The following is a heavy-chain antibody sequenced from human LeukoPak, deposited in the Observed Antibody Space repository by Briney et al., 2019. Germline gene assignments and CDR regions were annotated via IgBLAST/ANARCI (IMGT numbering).Heavy chain of an antibody. Sequence: PGGSLRLSCAASGFTFSTYNMNWVRQAPGKGLEWVSSISSSSSHIYYADSVKGRFTISRDNSKNTLYLQMNSLKAEDTAVYYCARGGYDFLYGMDVWGQGTTVTVSS. CDR3: ARGGYDFLYGMDV. CDR1: GFTFSTYN. CDR2: ISSSSSHI. D-gene: IGHD3-3*01. J-gene: IGHJ6*02. V-gene: IGHV3-21*01.